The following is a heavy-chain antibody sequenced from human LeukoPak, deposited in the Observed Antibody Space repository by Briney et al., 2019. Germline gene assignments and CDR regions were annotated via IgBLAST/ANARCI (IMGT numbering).Heavy chain of an antibody. V-gene: IGHV4-59*01. Sequence: SETLSLTCIVSGGSISTYYWSWIRQPPGKGLEWIGYIYYSGSTNYNPSLKSRVTISVDTFKNQFSLKLSSVTAADTAVYYCARGRGFGYFDWLTYFDYWGQGTLVTVSS. J-gene: IGHJ4*02. CDR3: ARGRGFGYFDWLTYFDY. D-gene: IGHD3-9*01. CDR1: GGSISTYY. CDR2: IYYSGST.